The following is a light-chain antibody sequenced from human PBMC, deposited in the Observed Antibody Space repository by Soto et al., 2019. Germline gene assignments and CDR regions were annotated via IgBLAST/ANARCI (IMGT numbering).Light chain of an antibody. J-gene: IGKJ5*01. Sequence: DIQMTQSPSSLTASVGDSVTITCQASQDITNYLNWYQHKPSKAPKLLIYDASILEPGVPSRFSGRGSGRDFTFTISSLQPEDTATYYCQQYEDIPPTFGQGTRLDIK. CDR2: DAS. CDR1: QDITNY. V-gene: IGKV1-33*01. CDR3: QQYEDIPPT.